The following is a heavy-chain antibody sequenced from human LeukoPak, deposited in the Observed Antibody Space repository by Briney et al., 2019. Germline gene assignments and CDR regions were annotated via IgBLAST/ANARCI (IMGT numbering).Heavy chain of an antibody. D-gene: IGHD5-24*01. CDR1: GFTFSNYA. CDR2: MTNSGRST. V-gene: IGHV3-23*01. J-gene: IGHJ4*02. CDR3: AKEPFRGGGYNLDY. Sequence: GGSLRLSCAASGFTFSNYAMNWVRQAPGKGPEWVSSMTNSGRSTYYADSVKGRFTISRDNSKNMLYLQMNSLRTEDTAVYYCAKEPFRGGGYNLDYWGQGTLVTVSS.